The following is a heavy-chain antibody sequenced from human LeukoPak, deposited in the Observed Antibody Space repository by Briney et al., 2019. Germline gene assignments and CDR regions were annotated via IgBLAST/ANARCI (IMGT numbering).Heavy chain of an antibody. CDR2: IYYSGST. Sequence: SETLSLTCTVSGGSISSYYWGWIRQPPGKGLEWIGSIYYSGSTYYNPSLKSRVTISVDTSKNQFSLKLSSVTAADTAVYYCARGRRIVGATLNYFDYWGQGTLVTVSS. J-gene: IGHJ4*02. CDR1: GGSISSYY. D-gene: IGHD1-26*01. V-gene: IGHV4-39*07. CDR3: ARGRRIVGATLNYFDY.